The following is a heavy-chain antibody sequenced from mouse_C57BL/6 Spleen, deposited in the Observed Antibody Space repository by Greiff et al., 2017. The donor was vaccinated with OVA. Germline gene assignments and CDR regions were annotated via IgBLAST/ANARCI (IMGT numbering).Heavy chain of an antibody. J-gene: IGHJ1*03. Sequence: EVQLQQSGPELVKPGASVKISCKASGYTFTDYYMNWVKQSHGKSLEWIGDINPNNGGTSYNQKFKGKATLTVDKSSSTAYMELRSLTSEDSAVYYCARRAITTVVATDYWYFDVWGTGTTVTVSS. CDR1: GYTFTDYY. CDR2: INPNNGGT. V-gene: IGHV1-26*01. D-gene: IGHD1-1*01. CDR3: ARRAITTVVATDYWYFDV.